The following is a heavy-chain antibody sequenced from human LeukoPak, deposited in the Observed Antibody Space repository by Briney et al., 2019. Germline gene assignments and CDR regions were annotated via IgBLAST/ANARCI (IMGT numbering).Heavy chain of an antibody. Sequence: GGSLRLSCAASGFTFSTFALSWVRQAPGKGLEWVSGVSYTRVATYYADSVKGRFTISGDDSENILYLQMNGLRAEDTAVYFCAKAFREFGTSSSYSSFDSWGRGTMVTVSS. V-gene: IGHV3-23*01. J-gene: IGHJ3*01. CDR3: AKAFREFGTSSSYSSFDS. CDR2: VSYTRVAT. D-gene: IGHD5-18*01. CDR1: GFTFSTFA.